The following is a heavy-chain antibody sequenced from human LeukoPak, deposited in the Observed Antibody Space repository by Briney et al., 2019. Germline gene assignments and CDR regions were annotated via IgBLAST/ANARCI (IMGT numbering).Heavy chain of an antibody. V-gene: IGHV1-69*01. Sequence: ASVKVSCKASGGTFSSYAISWVRQAPGQGLEWMGGIIPIFGTANCAQKFQGRVTITADESTSTAYMELSSLRSEDTAVYYCARALFKYSGYDQIKYFDYWGQGTLVTVSS. CDR1: GGTFSSYA. CDR2: IIPIFGTA. J-gene: IGHJ4*02. CDR3: ARALFKYSGYDQIKYFDY. D-gene: IGHD5-12*01.